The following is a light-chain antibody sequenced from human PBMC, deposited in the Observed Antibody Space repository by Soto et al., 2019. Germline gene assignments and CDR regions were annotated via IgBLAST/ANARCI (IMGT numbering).Light chain of an antibody. CDR2: LGS. Sequence: DIVMTQSPLSLPVTPGEPASISCRSSQSLLHSNGYNYLDWYLQKPGQSPQLLIYLGSNRASGAPDRFSGSGSGTDFTLKISRVEADDVGVYYCMQSLQTPTFGGGTKVEIK. V-gene: IGKV2-28*01. CDR3: MQSLQTPT. CDR1: QSLLHSNGYNY. J-gene: IGKJ4*01.